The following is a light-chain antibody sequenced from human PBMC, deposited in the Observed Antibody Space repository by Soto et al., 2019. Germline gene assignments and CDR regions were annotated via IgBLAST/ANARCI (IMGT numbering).Light chain of an antibody. J-gene: IGKJ1*01. CDR2: KAS. V-gene: IGKV1-5*03. CDR3: QQYNSYPWT. Sequence: DIQMTQSPSSLSASVEDRVTITWRASQSISSYLSWFQQKPGKAPKLLIYKASSLESGVPSRFSGSGSGTEFTLTISSLQPDDFATYYCQQYNSYPWTFGQGTKVDIK. CDR1: QSISSY.